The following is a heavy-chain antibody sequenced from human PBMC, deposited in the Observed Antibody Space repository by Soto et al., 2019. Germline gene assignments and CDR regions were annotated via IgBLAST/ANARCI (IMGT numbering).Heavy chain of an antibody. CDR1: GGSFSGYY. J-gene: IGHJ4*02. V-gene: IGHV4-34*01. CDR3: ARRGRGCGGDCWYSY. CDR2: INHSGST. Sequence: QVQLQQWGAGLLKPSETLSLTCAVYGGSFSGYYWSWIRQPPGKGLEWIGEINHSGSTNYNPSLKSRVTISVDTSKNQFSLKLSSVTAADTAVYYCARRGRGCGGDCWYSYWGQGTLVTVSS. D-gene: IGHD2-21*02.